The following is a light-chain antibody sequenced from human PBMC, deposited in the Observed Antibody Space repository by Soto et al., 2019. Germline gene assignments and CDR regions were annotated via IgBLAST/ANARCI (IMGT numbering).Light chain of an antibody. V-gene: IGKV3-15*01. CDR2: GAS. Sequence: EIVMTQSPGTLSLSPGDTATLSVRASQSVSSNLAWYQQKPGQAPRLLIYGASTRATGIPARFSGSGSGTDFTLTISSLQPEDFATYYCQQSYSVPITFGQGTRLEI. CDR3: QQSYSVPIT. J-gene: IGKJ5*01. CDR1: QSVSSN.